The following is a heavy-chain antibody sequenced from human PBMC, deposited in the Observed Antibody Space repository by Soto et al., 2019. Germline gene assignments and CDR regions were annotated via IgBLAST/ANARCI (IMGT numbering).Heavy chain of an antibody. CDR2: ISWNSGSI. D-gene: IGHD6-6*01. CDR1: GFTFDDYA. Sequence: GGSLRLSCAASGFTFDDYAMHWVRQAPGKGLEWVSGISWNSGSIGYADSVKGRFTISRDNAKNSLYLQMNSLRAEDTALYYCAKVPRYSSSSVVGAAFDIWGQGTMVTVSS. V-gene: IGHV3-9*01. CDR3: AKVPRYSSSSVVGAAFDI. J-gene: IGHJ3*02.